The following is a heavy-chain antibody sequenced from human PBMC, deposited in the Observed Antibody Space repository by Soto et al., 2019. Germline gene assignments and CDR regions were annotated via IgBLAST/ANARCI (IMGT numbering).Heavy chain of an antibody. CDR1: GGTFSSYA. CDR2: IIPIFGTA. CDR3: ARWLRGYSGYDYDY. V-gene: IGHV1-69*13. Sequence: SVKVSCKASGGTFSSYAISWVRQAPGQGLEWMGGIIPIFGTANYAQRFQGRVTITADESTSTAYMELSSLRSEDTAVYYCARWLRGYSGYDYDYWGQGTLVTVSA. J-gene: IGHJ4*02. D-gene: IGHD5-12*01.